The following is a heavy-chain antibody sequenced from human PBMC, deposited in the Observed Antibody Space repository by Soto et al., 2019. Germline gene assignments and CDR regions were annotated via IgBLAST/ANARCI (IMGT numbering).Heavy chain of an antibody. D-gene: IGHD2-15*01. CDR2: ISSSSSYM. Sequence: PGGSLRLSCAASGFTFSSYSMNWVRQAPGKGLEWVSSISSSSSYMYYADSVKGRFTISRDNAKNSLYLQMNSLRAEDTAVYYCAKSVCSGGSCYSDYGGQGTLVTVSS. CDR3: AKSVCSGGSCYSDY. V-gene: IGHV3-21*01. J-gene: IGHJ4*02. CDR1: GFTFSSYS.